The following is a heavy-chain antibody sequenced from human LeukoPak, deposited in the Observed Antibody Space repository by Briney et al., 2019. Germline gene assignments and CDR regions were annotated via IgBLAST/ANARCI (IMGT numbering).Heavy chain of an antibody. V-gene: IGHV4-34*01. J-gene: IGHJ4*02. CDR3: AALYYDFSF. CDR2: INHSGST. CDR1: GGSFSGYY. D-gene: IGHD3-3*01. Sequence: PSETLSLTYAVYGGSFSGYYWSWIRQPPGKGLEWIGEINHSGSTNYNPSLKSRVTISVDTSKNQFSLKLSSVTAADTAVYYCAALYYDFSFWGQGTLVTASS.